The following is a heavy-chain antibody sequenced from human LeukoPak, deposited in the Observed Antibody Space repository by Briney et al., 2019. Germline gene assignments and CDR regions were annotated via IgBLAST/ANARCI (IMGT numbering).Heavy chain of an antibody. CDR2: ISSSISYI. CDR1: GFTFSSYS. J-gene: IGHJ4*02. V-gene: IGHV3-21*01. D-gene: IGHD3-9*01. CDR3: AREVRDILTGYYKDY. Sequence: GGSLRLSCAASGFTFSSYSMNWVRPATGKGLEWVSSISSSISYIYYADSVKGRFTISRDNAKNSLYLQMNSLRAEYTAVYYCAREVRDILTGYYKDYWGQGTLVTVSS.